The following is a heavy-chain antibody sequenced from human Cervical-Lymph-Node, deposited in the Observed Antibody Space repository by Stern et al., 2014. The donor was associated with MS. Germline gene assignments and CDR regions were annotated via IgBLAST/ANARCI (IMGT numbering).Heavy chain of an antibody. CDR1: AGSASSTKW. J-gene: IGHJ2*01. CDR2: NYHSGAS. D-gene: IGHD2/OR15-2a*01. Sequence: QLHDSPPALVKPSGTLSITCAISAGSASSTKWRSWVRQYPGTVLDRIGNNYHSGASNSRTCLRSRVSLHKDNSKTHLALRRTCVAAADTAVYYCARERQQYCNSEGCSYWYFDLWGRGTLVTVTS. CDR3: ARERQQYCNSEGCSYWYFDL. V-gene: IGHV4-4*02.